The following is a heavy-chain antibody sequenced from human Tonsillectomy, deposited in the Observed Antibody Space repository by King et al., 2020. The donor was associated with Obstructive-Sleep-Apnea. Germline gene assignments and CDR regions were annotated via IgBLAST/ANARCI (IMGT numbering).Heavy chain of an antibody. CDR3: ARDPLDCSGGSCYLSSWDY. D-gene: IGHD2-15*01. V-gene: IGHV4-39*07. J-gene: IGHJ4*02. Sequence: QLQESGPGLVKASETLSLTCTVSGGSISSSSYYWGWIRQPPGKGLEWIGSIYYSGSTYYNPSLKSRVTISVDTSKNQFSLKLSSVTAADTAVYYCARDPLDCSGGSCYLSSWDYWGQGTLVTVSS. CDR2: IYYSGST. CDR1: GGSISSSSYY.